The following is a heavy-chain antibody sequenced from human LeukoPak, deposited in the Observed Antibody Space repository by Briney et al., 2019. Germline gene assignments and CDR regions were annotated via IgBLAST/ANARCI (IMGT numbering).Heavy chain of an antibody. D-gene: IGHD3-22*01. CDR2: TSGSGGST. J-gene: IGHJ4*02. Sequence: GGSLRLSCAASGFTFSSYAMSWVRQAPGKGLEWVSATSGSGGSTYYADSVKGRFTISRDNSKNTLYLQMNSPRAEDTAVYYCARRGYYYDSSGYYYFDYWGQGTLVTVSS. CDR1: GFTFSSYA. CDR3: ARRGYYYDSSGYYYFDY. V-gene: IGHV3-23*01.